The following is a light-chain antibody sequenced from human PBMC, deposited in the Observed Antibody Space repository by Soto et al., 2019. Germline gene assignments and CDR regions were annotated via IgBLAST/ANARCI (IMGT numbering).Light chain of an antibody. CDR3: QQYNTYPYT. CDR2: RAS. V-gene: IGKV1-5*03. Sequence: DIQMTQSPSTLSASVGDRVTITCRASQSINTWLAWYQQKPGKAPNLLIYRASNLESGVPSRFSGSGSGTEFTLTISSLEPDDFATYYCQQYNTYPYTFCQGTKLEIK. CDR1: QSINTW. J-gene: IGKJ2*01.